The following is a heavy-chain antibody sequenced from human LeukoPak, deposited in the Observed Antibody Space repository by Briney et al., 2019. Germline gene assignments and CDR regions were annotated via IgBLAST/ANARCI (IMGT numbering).Heavy chain of an antibody. CDR3: AKDQGGQLAGGIDY. Sequence: SGGSLRLSCAASGFTFYDYAMHWVRQAPGKGLEWVSGISWNSGSIGYADSVKGRFTISRDNAKNSLYLQMNSLRAEDMALYYCAKDQGGQLAGGIDYWGQGTLVTVSS. V-gene: IGHV3-9*03. CDR1: GFTFYDYA. CDR2: ISWNSGSI. D-gene: IGHD6-6*01. J-gene: IGHJ4*02.